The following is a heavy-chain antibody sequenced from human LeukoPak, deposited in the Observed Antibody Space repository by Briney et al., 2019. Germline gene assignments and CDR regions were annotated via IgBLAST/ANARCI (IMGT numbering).Heavy chain of an antibody. V-gene: IGHV1-18*01. J-gene: IGHJ4*02. CDR1: GYTFTSYG. CDR3: ARDRQCGY. Sequence: PAASVKVSCKASGYTFTSYGISWVRQAPGQGLEWMGWISPYNGNTNYAPKLQGRLIMTTDTSTSTAYMELRSLRSDDTAVYYCARDRQCGYWGQGTLVTVSS. CDR2: ISPYNGNT. D-gene: IGHD2-21*01.